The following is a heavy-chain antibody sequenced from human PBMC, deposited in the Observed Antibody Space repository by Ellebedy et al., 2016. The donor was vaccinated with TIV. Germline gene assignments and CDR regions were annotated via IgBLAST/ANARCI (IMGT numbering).Heavy chain of an antibody. Sequence: GGSLRPSXAASGFTFSNTWMAWVRQAPGKGLEWVGRIKSKTDGETTDYAAPVKGRFFMSRDDSKNILYLQMHSLKTEDTAVYYCTTDIYFSAFWAWFNPWGQGTLVTVSS. V-gene: IGHV3-15*01. J-gene: IGHJ5*02. CDR1: GFTFSNTW. D-gene: IGHD3-16*01. CDR3: TTDIYFSAFWAWFNP. CDR2: IKSKTDGETT.